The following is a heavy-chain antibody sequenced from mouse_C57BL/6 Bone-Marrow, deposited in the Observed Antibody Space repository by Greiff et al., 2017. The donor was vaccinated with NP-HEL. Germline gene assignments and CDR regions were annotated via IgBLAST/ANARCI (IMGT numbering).Heavy chain of an antibody. Sequence: EVQGVESGEGLVKPGGSLKLSCAASGFTFSSYAMSWVRQTPEKRLEWVAYISSGGDYIYYADTVKGRFTISRDNARNTLYLQMSSLKSEDTAMYYCTRGGSSPHYYAMDYWGQGTSVTVSS. V-gene: IGHV5-9-1*02. J-gene: IGHJ4*01. D-gene: IGHD1-1*01. CDR2: ISSGGDYI. CDR1: GFTFSSYA. CDR3: TRGGSSPHYYAMDY.